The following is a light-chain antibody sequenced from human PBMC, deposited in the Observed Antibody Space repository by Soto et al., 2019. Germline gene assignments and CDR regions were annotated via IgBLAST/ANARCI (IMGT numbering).Light chain of an antibody. Sequence: QSALTQPASVSGSPGQSITISCSGTSSDAGVYDAVSWYQQYPGKAPKLMIYDVNNRPSGVSNRFSGSKSGDTASLTISGLQAEDEADYYCNSYASNTLYVFGTGTKLTVL. CDR3: NSYASNTLYV. CDR1: SSDAGVYDA. J-gene: IGLJ1*01. V-gene: IGLV2-14*01. CDR2: DVN.